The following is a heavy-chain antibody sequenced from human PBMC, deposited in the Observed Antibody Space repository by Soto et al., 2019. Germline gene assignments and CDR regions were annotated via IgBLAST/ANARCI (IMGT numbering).Heavy chain of an antibody. V-gene: IGHV4-59*01. J-gene: IGHJ4*02. CDR3: ARDTSPDGYFDY. CDR1: GGSISSYY. CDR2: IYYSGST. Sequence: SETLSLTCTVSGGSISSYYWSWIRQPPGKGLEWIGYIYYSGSTNYNPSLKSRVTISVDTSKNQFSLKLSSVTAADTAVYCCARDTSPDGYFDYWGQGTLVTVSS.